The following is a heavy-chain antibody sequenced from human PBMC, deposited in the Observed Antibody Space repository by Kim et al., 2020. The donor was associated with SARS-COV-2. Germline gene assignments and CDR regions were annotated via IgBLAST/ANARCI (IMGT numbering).Heavy chain of an antibody. Sequence: FQGRVTITADESTSTAYMELSSLRSEDTAVYYCANLVPAANYYYYYGMDVWGQGTTVTVSS. CDR3: ANLVPAANYYYYYGMDV. J-gene: IGHJ6*02. D-gene: IGHD2-2*01. V-gene: IGHV1-69*01.